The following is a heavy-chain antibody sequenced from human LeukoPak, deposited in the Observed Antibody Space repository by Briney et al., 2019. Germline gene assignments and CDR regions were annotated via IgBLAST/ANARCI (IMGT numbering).Heavy chain of an antibody. CDR2: ISYDGSNK. D-gene: IGHD3-22*01. CDR3: ARGASYYDSSGIFDY. V-gene: IGHV3-30-3*01. J-gene: IGHJ4*02. CDR1: GFTFSSYA. Sequence: GGSLRLSCAASGFTFSSYAMHWVRQAPGKGLGGVAVISYDGSNKYYADSVKGRFTIFRDNSKNTLYLQMNSLRAEDTAVYYCARGASYYDSSGIFDYWGQGTLVTVSS.